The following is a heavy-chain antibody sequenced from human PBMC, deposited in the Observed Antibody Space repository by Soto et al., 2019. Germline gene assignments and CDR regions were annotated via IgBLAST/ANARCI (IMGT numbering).Heavy chain of an antibody. CDR1: GGSVSSSRYY. Sequence: SETLSLTCSVSGGSVSSSRYYWDWIRQPPGKGLEWIGNIYYTGSTYYNPSVKSRVAISVDTSKNQFSLKLSSVTAADTAVYYCARGLLWFGELLGRHYYYGMDVWGQGTTVTVSS. CDR3: ARGLLWFGELLGRHYYYGMDV. J-gene: IGHJ6*02. CDR2: IYYTGST. D-gene: IGHD3-10*01. V-gene: IGHV4-39*01.